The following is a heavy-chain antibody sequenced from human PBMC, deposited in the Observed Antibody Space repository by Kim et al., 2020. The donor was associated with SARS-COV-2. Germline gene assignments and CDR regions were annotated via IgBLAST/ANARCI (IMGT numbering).Heavy chain of an antibody. V-gene: IGHV3-48*02. CDR2: I. Sequence: IYYADSVKGRFTTSRDNAKNSLHLQMNSLKDEDTAVYYCVRDRMGGAFDIWGQGTLVTVSS. J-gene: IGHJ3*02. D-gene: IGHD3-16*01. CDR3: VRDRMGGAFDI.